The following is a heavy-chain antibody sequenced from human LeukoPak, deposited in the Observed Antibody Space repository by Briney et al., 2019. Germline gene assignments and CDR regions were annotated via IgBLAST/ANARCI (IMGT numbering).Heavy chain of an antibody. D-gene: IGHD6-19*01. Sequence: SETLSLTCTVSGGSISSYYWSWIRQPAGKGPEWIGRFYTSGSTNYNPSLKSRVTMSVDTSKNQFSLKLSSMTAADTAVYYCARDRLGAVAQYYYMDVWGKGTTVTISS. CDR3: ARDRLGAVAQYYYMDV. CDR1: GGSISSYY. CDR2: FYTSGST. J-gene: IGHJ6*03. V-gene: IGHV4-4*07.